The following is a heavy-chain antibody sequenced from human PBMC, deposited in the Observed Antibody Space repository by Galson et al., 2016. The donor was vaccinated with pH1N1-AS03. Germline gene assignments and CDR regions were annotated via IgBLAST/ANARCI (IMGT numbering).Heavy chain of an antibody. Sequence: ETLSLTCTVSGGSITIHYWIWIRQPPGKGLEWIGYISYSRFTNYNPSLKSRVTISVDTSKNQFSLKLSSVTAADTAVYFCARLYDVWSGYPSFDYWGQGTLVTVSS. CDR2: ISYSRFT. CDR1: GGSITIHY. D-gene: IGHD3-3*01. V-gene: IGHV4-59*11. J-gene: IGHJ4*02. CDR3: ARLYDVWSGYPSFDY.